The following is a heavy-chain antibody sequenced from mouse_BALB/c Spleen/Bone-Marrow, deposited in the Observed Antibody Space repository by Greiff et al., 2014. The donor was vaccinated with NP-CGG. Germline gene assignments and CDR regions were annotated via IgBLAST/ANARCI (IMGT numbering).Heavy chain of an antibody. CDR3: AREGYYYGSSIYYAMDY. CDR2: IYPGNGDT. V-gene: IGHV1-87*01. J-gene: IGHJ4*01. D-gene: IGHD1-1*01. Sequence: QVQLKEAGAELARPGASVKLSCKASGYTFSSYWVQGGKQKPGQGLEWIGAIYPGNGDTRYTQKFKGKATLTADKSSSTAYMQFSSLASEDSAVYYCAREGYYYGSSIYYAMDYWGQGTSVTVSS. CDR1: GYTFSSYW.